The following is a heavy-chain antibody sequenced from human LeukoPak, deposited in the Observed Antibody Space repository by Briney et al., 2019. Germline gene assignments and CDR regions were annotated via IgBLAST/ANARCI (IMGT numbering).Heavy chain of an antibody. CDR3: ARDVWFGDYRWFDP. CDR1: GGSFSGYC. D-gene: IGHD3-10*01. Sequence: PSETLSLTCAVYGGSFSGYCWSWVRQPPGKGLEWIGEINHSGSTNYNPSLKSRVTISQDTSKTQFSLILRSVTAADTAVYFCARDVWFGDYRWFDPWGQGTLVTVSS. J-gene: IGHJ5*02. V-gene: IGHV4-34*01. CDR2: INHSGST.